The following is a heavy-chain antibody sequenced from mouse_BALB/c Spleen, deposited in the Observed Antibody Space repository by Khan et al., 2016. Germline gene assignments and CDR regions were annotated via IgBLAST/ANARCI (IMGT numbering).Heavy chain of an antibody. J-gene: IGHJ4*01. CDR1: GFTFTAYY. Sequence: EVELVESGGGLVQPGGSLRLSCATSGFTFTAYYMSWVRQPPGKALEWLGFIRNKANGYTTEYSASVKGRLTISKDNSQSILYLKMNTPRAEDSATYYCARDKEVYDDAMDYCGQGTSATVSS. CDR3: ARDKEVYDDAMDY. D-gene: IGHD2-12*01. V-gene: IGHV7-3*02. CDR2: IRNKANGYTT.